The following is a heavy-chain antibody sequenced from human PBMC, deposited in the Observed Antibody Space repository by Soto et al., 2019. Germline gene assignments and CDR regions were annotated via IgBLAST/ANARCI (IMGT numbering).Heavy chain of an antibody. CDR2: ISYDGSNK. Sequence: QVQLVESGGGVVQPGRSLRLSCAASGFTFSTYGMHWVRQAPGKGLEWVALISYDGSNKYYADSVKGRFTISRDNSNNTLYLQMNSLRAEDTAVYYCAKDGTYSSSWYFGYGMDVWGQGTTVTVSS. CDR3: AKDGTYSSSWYFGYGMDV. CDR1: GFTFSTYG. D-gene: IGHD6-13*01. J-gene: IGHJ6*02. V-gene: IGHV3-30*18.